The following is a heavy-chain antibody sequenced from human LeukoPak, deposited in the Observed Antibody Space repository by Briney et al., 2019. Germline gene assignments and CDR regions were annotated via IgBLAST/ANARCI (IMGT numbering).Heavy chain of an antibody. D-gene: IGHD6-19*01. CDR1: GFTFDDYG. V-gene: IGHV3-20*04. Sequence: GGSLRLSCAASGFTFDDYGMSWVRQAPGKGLEWVSGINWNGGSTGYADSVKGRFTISRDNAKNSLYLQMNSLRAEDTAVYYCARDRKGYSSGWYHFDYWGQGTLVTVSS. CDR3: ARDRKGYSSGWYHFDY. J-gene: IGHJ4*02. CDR2: INWNGGST.